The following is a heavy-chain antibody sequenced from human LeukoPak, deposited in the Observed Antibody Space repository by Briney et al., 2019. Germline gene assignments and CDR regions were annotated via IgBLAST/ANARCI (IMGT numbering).Heavy chain of an antibody. CDR2: IYYIGST. D-gene: IGHD4-17*01. V-gene: IGHV4-59*01. CDR3: ASKSSDHGELRFDY. Sequence: SETLSLTCTISGGSTNTYYWSWIRQPPGKGLEWIGYIYYIGSTNYSPSLKSRATISVDTSKDQFSLKLSSVTAADTAVYYCASKSSDHGELRFDYWGQGALVTVSS. CDR1: GGSTNTYY. J-gene: IGHJ4*02.